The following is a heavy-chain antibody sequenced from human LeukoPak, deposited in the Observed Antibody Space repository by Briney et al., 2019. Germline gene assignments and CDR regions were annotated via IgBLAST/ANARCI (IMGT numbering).Heavy chain of an antibody. Sequence: GGSLRLSCAASGFTFSSYGMHWVRQAPGKGLEWVAVISYDGSNKYYADSVKGRFTISRDNCKNTLYLQMNSLRAEDTAVYYCATRSRDFDYWGQGTLVTVSS. CDR3: ATRSRDFDY. D-gene: IGHD2-2*01. CDR2: ISYDGSNK. CDR1: GFTFSSYG. V-gene: IGHV3-30*03. J-gene: IGHJ4*02.